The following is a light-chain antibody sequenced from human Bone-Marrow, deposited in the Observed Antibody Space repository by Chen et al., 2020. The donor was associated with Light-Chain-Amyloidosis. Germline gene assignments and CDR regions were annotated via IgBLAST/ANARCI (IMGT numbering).Light chain of an antibody. CDR2: SNN. CDR1: TSNIGSNT. Sequence: QTALTQPPSASGTPGQRVTISCSGSTSNIGSNTVNWYQHLPGTAPKLLIHSNNQRPSGVPARFSGSQSGTSASLAISGLQSADEAIYYCAAWDDSLDVLYVFGTGTKVTVL. J-gene: IGLJ1*01. CDR3: AAWDDSLDVLYV. V-gene: IGLV1-44*01.